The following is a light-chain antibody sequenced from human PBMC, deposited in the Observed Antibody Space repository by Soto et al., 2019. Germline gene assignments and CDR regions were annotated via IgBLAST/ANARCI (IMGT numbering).Light chain of an antibody. V-gene: IGKV3-15*01. CDR1: QSVSSN. Sequence: EIVMTQSPATLSASPWERATLSCRASQSVSSNLAWYQQKPGQAPRLLIYGASTRATGIPARFSGSGSGTEFTLTISSLQSEDFAVYYCQQYNNWLSITFGQGTRLEI. J-gene: IGKJ5*01. CDR2: GAS. CDR3: QQYNNWLSIT.